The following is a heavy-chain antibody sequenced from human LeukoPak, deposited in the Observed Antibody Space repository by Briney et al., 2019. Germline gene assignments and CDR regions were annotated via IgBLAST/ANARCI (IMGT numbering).Heavy chain of an antibody. CDR3: ACITMVRGVII. CDR1: GFTFSNYA. Sequence: GGSLRLSCAASGFTFSNYAMSWVSQAPGEGLYWVSGISGSDGSTYYADSVKGRFTISRDNSKNTLYLQMNRLRAEDTAVYYCACITMVRGVIIWGQGTLVTVSS. V-gene: IGHV3-23*01. CDR2: ISGSDGST. D-gene: IGHD3-10*01. J-gene: IGHJ4*02.